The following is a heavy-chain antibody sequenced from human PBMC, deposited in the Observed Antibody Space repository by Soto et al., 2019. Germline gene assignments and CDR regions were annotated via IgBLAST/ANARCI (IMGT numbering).Heavy chain of an antibody. CDR3: AKDRGQLLVRGKNWFDP. CDR2: ISGSGGSP. Sequence: GGSLRLSCAASGLTFSSYAMSWVRQAPGKGLEWVSAISGSGGSPYYADSVKGRFTISRDNSKNTLYLQMNRLRAKDTAVYYCAKDRGQLLVRGKNWFDPWGQGTLVTVSS. V-gene: IGHV3-23*01. CDR1: GLTFSSYA. J-gene: IGHJ5*02. D-gene: IGHD6-19*01.